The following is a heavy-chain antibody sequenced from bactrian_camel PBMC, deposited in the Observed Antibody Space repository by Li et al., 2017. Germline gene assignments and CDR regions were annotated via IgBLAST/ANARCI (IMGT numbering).Heavy chain of an antibody. CDR2: IDEGGAT. D-gene: IGHD2*01. Sequence: HVQLVESGGGAVQAGGSLRLTCEAISYSGRPYCMAWFRQAPGKEREGVAMIDEGGATTYGDTVKGRFVVSKDNDNNTLYLQMNSLKPDDTGMYSCAADFVNKQLARYYDYWGQGTQVTVS. CDR3: AADFVNKQLARYYDY. V-gene: IGHV3S6*01. CDR1: SYSGRPYC. J-gene: IGHJ4*01.